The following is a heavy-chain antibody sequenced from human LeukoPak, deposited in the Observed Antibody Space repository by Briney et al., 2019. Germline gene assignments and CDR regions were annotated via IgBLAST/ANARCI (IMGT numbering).Heavy chain of an antibody. CDR2: ISSGSSTI. CDR1: GFTFSTYS. D-gene: IGHD3-10*01. V-gene: IGHV3-48*02. CDR3: ARGYYYGSGTLGPFDP. Sequence: GGSLRLSCAASGFTFSTYSMNWVRQAPGRGLEWVSYISSGSSTIFYADSVKGRFTISRDNAQNSLYLQMNSLTDEDTAVYYCARGYYYGSGTLGPFDPWGQGTLVTVSS. J-gene: IGHJ5*02.